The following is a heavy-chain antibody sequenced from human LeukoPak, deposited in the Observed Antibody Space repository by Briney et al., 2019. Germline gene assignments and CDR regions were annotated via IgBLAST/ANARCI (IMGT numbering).Heavy chain of an antibody. J-gene: IGHJ4*02. Sequence: GGSLRLSYAASGFTFSSYEMNWVRQAPGKGLEWVSYISSSGSTIYYADSVKGRFTISRDNAKNSLYLQMNSLRAEDTAVYYCASGESCFDYWGQGTLVTVSS. CDR3: ASGESCFDY. CDR1: GFTFSSYE. CDR2: ISSSGSTI. V-gene: IGHV3-48*03. D-gene: IGHD3-16*01.